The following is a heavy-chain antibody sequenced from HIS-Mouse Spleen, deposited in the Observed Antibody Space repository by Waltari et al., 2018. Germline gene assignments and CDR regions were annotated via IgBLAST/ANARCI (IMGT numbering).Heavy chain of an antibody. CDR2: TYYRSKWYN. V-gene: IGHV6-1*01. D-gene: IGHD3-22*01. CDR3: ARGRITMIVVANPDGAFDI. J-gene: IGHJ3*02. Sequence: QVQLQQSGPGLVKPSQTLSLTCAISGDSVPSNSAAWHWVRQSPSMSLEWLGRTYYRSKWYNDYAVSVKSRITINPDTSKNQFSLQLNSVTPEDTAVYYCARGRITMIVVANPDGAFDIWGQGTMVTVSS. CDR1: GDSVPSNSAA.